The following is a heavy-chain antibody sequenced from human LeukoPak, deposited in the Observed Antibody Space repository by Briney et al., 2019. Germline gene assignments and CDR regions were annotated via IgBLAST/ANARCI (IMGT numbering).Heavy chain of an antibody. V-gene: IGHV4-59*08. CDR2: IYYSGST. CDR3: ARQAYDSSGYALFDY. CDR1: GFTFSSYA. Sequence: PGGSLRLSCAASGFTFSSYAMSWVRQAPGKGLEWIGYIYYSGSTNYNPSLKSRVTISVDTSKNQFSPKLSSVTAADTAVYYCARQAYDSSGYALFDYWGQGTLVTVSS. D-gene: IGHD3-22*01. J-gene: IGHJ4*02.